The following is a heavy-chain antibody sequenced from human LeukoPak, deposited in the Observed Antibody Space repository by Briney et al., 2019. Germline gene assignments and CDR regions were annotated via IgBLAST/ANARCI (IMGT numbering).Heavy chain of an antibody. CDR2: MYYTGST. Sequence: PSETLSLTCTVSGVSISSSNYYWGWIRQPPGKGLEWIGSMYYTGSTYYKPSLKSRVTIAIDTSKNQLSLNLSSVTAADTAVYYCATGGVIVNYIYWGQGTLVTVSS. D-gene: IGHD3-16*02. V-gene: IGHV4-39*07. CDR3: ATGGVIVNYIY. J-gene: IGHJ4*02. CDR1: GVSISSSNYY.